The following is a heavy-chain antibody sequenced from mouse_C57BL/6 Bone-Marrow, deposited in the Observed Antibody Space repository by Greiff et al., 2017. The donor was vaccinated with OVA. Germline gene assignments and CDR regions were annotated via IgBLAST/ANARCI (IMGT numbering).Heavy chain of an antibody. Sequence: EVQVVESGPVLVKPGASVKMSCKASGYTFTDYYMNWVKQSHGKSLEWIGVINPYNGGTSYNQKFKGKATLTVDKSSSTAYMELNSLTSEDSAVYYCARSGDYGFDYWGQGTTLTVSS. J-gene: IGHJ2*01. CDR3: ARSGDYGFDY. D-gene: IGHD2-4*01. CDR1: GYTFTDYY. CDR2: INPYNGGT. V-gene: IGHV1-19*01.